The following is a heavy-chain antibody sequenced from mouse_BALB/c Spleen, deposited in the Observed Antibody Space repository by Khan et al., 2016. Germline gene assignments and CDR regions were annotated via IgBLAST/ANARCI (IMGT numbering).Heavy chain of an antibody. CDR1: GYSITSDYA. CDR2: INYSGST. D-gene: IGHD2-4*01. J-gene: IGHJ4*01. Sequence: EVQLVESGPGLVKPSQSLSLTCTVTGYSITSDYAWNWIRQFPGNKLEWMGYINYSGSTSYNPSLKSRISITRDTSKNQFFLQLSSVTPDDTATYFCARGDYDVTYYAMDYWGQGTSVTVSS. V-gene: IGHV3-2*02. CDR3: ARGDYDVTYYAMDY.